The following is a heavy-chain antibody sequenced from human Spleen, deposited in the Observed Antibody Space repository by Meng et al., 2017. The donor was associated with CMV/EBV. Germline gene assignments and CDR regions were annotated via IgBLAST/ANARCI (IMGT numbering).Heavy chain of an antibody. CDR3: ATVGLTSPAACLHY. J-gene: IGHJ4*02. CDR2: FDPDDSET. Sequence: VYLVDFVAWGRKTGASVKVSCKVSVYNLTELSMYWVRQASGKGLEWMGGFDPDDSETMYEQTFQGRVPMTEVTSTDTAYMELSRLRFEDTDVYYCATVGLTSPAACLHYWGQGTLVTVSS. V-gene: IGHV1-24*01. D-gene: IGHD2-2*01. CDR1: VYNLTELS.